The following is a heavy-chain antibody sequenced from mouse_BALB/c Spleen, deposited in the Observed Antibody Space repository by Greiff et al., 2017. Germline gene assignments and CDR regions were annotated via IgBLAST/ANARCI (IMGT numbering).Heavy chain of an antibody. Sequence: EVKLMESGPELVKPGASVKVSCKASGYAFTSYNMYWVKQSHGKSLEWIGYIDPYNGGTSYNQKFKGKATLTVDKSSSTAYMHLNSLTSEDSAVYYCARCGYYGSSPYYAMDYWGQGTSVTVSS. J-gene: IGHJ4*01. CDR2: IDPYNGGT. CDR1: GYAFTSYN. D-gene: IGHD1-1*01. CDR3: ARCGYYGSSPYYAMDY. V-gene: IGHV1S135*01.